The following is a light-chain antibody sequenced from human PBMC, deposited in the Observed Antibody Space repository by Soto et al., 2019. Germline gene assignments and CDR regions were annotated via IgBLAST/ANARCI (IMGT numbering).Light chain of an antibody. CDR3: QQYGTYLWT. Sequence: DIQMTQSPSSLSASVGDRVTITCRASQSIVTYLNWYLQKPGKAPKLLIYAASNLQSGVPSRFSGSGSGTEFTLTISSLQPDDFATYYCQQYGTYLWTFGQGTKVDIK. V-gene: IGKV1-39*01. J-gene: IGKJ1*01. CDR2: AAS. CDR1: QSIVTY.